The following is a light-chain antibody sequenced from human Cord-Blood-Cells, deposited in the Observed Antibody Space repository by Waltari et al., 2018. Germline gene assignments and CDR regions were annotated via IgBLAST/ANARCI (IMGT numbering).Light chain of an antibody. Sequence: SYELTQPPSVSVSPGQTASITCPGDKLGDKYACWYQQKPGQSPLLVIYQNSKRPSGIPELFSGSKSGNAATLTISGTQGMDEADYYCQAWDSSTYVFGTGTKVTVL. CDR3: QAWDSSTYV. V-gene: IGLV3-1*01. J-gene: IGLJ1*01. CDR1: KLGDKY. CDR2: QNS.